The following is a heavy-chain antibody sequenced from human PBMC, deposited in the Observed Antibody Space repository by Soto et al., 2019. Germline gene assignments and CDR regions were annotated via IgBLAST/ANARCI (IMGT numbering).Heavy chain of an antibody. V-gene: IGHV1-18*04. CDR1: GYTFTTYG. J-gene: IGHJ4*02. CDR2: IGGYNGDS. D-gene: IGHD2-8*01. CDR3: ARVGNNGWPHEYDY. Sequence: QPQLVQSGAEVRKPGASVKVSCKASGYTFTTYGISWVRQAPGQGLEWMGWIGGYNGDSHNAQTFQARLTMTRNTSTNTAYMELRSLRSDDTAVYYCARVGNNGWPHEYDYGGQGTLVTVSS.